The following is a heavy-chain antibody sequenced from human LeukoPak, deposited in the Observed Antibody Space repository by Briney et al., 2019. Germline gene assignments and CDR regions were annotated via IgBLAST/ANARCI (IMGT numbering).Heavy chain of an antibody. V-gene: IGHV4-30-4*08. J-gene: IGHJ4*02. D-gene: IGHD5-18*01. CDR2: IYYSGST. CDR3: ARDGGYSYGL. CDR1: GGSVSSGTYY. Sequence: SETLSLTCTVSGGSVSSGTYYWSWIRQPPGKGLEWIGYIYYSGSTYYNPSLKSRVTISVDTSKNQFSLKLSSVTAADTAVYYCARDGGYSYGLWGQGTLVTVSS.